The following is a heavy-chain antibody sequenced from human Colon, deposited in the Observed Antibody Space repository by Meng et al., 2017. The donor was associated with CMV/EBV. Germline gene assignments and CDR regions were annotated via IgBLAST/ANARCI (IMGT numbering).Heavy chain of an antibody. CDR2: IITISGKT. Sequence: QVRRERVADGGKKPGSSVKVPGQALNGPFRVHPSGRVGQGPGQGFEWVGGIITISGKTDYAQKFQGRVTITADESTSTAYMKLSNLRSEDTAIYYCARVICGGDCYLDYWGRGTLVTVSS. CDR1: NGPFRVHP. J-gene: IGHJ4*02. CDR3: ARVICGGDCYLDY. V-gene: IGHV1-69*01. D-gene: IGHD2-21*02.